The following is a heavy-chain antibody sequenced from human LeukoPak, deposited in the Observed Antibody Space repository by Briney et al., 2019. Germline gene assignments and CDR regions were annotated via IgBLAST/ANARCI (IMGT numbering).Heavy chain of an antibody. CDR1: GYSFTSYG. D-gene: IGHD3-10*01. Sequence: ASVKVSCKASGYSFTSYGISWVRQAPGQGLEWMGWFNTYNGNTNYAQNVQGRVTMTTDTATSTAYMELRSLRSDDTAVYYCARDRITMVRGVIINDAFDIWGQGTTVTVSS. CDR2: FNTYNGNT. J-gene: IGHJ3*02. V-gene: IGHV1-18*01. CDR3: ARDRITMVRGVIINDAFDI.